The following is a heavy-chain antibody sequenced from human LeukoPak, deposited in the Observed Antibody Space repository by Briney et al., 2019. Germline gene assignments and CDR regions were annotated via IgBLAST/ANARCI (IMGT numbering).Heavy chain of an antibody. J-gene: IGHJ4*02. Sequence: SETLSLTCAVSGYSISSGYYWGWIRQPPGKGLEWIGSMYRSGSTYYNPSLKSRVSISVDTSKNQFSLELSSVTAADTAVYYCARSRQGWWLLDYWGQGTLVTVSS. CDR1: GYSISSGYY. V-gene: IGHV4-38-2*01. D-gene: IGHD5-12*01. CDR2: MYRSGST. CDR3: ARSRQGWWLLDY.